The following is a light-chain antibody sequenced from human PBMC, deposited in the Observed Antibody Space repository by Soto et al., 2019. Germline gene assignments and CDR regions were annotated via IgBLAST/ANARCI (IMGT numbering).Light chain of an antibody. J-gene: IGLJ1*01. V-gene: IGLV1-51*01. CDR1: SSNIGNNY. CDR3: GTWDSSLSAGV. Sequence: QSVLTQPPSVSEAPGQKVTISCSGSSSNIGNNYVSWYQQLPGTAPKLLIYDNNKRPPGIPDRFSGSKSGTSATLGITGLQTGDEADYYCGTWDSSLSAGVFGTGTKVTVL. CDR2: DNN.